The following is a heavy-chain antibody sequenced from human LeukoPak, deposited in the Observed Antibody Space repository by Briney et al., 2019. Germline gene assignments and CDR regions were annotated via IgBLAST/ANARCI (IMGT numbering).Heavy chain of an antibody. CDR3: ARDSMVRGVIIGRWFDP. V-gene: IGHV4-30-2*01. CDR1: GGSISSGGYS. J-gene: IGHJ5*02. D-gene: IGHD3-10*01. Sequence: SQTLSLTCAVSGGSISSGGYSWSWIRQPPGKRLEWIGYIYHSGSTYYNPSLKSRVTISVDRSKNQFSLKLSSVTAADTAVYYFARDSMVRGVIIGRWFDPWGQGTLVTVSS. CDR2: IYHSGST.